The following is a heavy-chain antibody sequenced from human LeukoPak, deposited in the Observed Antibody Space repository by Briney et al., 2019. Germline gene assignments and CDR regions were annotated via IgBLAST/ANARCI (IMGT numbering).Heavy chain of an antibody. CDR2: ISSSSSYI. Sequence: PGGSLRLSCAASGFTFSSYSMNWVRQAPGKGLEWVSSISSSSSYIYYADSVKGRFTISRDNAKNSLYLQMNSLRAEDTAVYYCAREKKRWLQVRWFDPWGQGTLVTVSS. CDR3: AREKKRWLQVRWFDP. D-gene: IGHD5-24*01. J-gene: IGHJ5*02. CDR1: GFTFSSYS. V-gene: IGHV3-21*04.